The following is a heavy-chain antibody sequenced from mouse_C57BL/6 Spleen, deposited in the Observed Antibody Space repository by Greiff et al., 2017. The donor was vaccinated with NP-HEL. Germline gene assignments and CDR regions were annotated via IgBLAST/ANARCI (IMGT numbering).Heavy chain of an antibody. CDR1: GFTFSDYG. V-gene: IGHV5-17*01. J-gene: IGHJ4*01. CDR2: ISSGSSTI. Sequence: DVKLVESGGGLVKPGGSLKLSCAASGFTFSDYGMHWVRQAPEKGLEWVAYISSGSSTIYYADTVKGRFTISRDNAKNTLFLQMTSLRSEDTAMYYCARSLYHYAMDYWGQGTSVTVSS. CDR3: ARSLYHYAMDY.